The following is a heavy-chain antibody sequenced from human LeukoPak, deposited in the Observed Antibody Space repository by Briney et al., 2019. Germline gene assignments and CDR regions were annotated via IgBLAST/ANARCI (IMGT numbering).Heavy chain of an antibody. D-gene: IGHD3-22*01. V-gene: IGHV4-59*01. CDR3: ARRYYYSSGYYYFEY. CDR1: GGSMRSYY. Sequence: PSETLSLTCTVSGGSMRSYYWSWIRQPPGKGLEWIGYIHYSGSTNYNPSLKSRVTISVDTSKNQLSLKLSSVTAADTAVYYCARRYYYSSGYYYFEYWGQGTLVNVSS. CDR2: IHYSGST. J-gene: IGHJ4*02.